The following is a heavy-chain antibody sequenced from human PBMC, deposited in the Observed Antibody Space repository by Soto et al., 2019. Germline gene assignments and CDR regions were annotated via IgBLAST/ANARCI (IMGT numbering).Heavy chain of an antibody. D-gene: IGHD6-19*01. CDR3: ARYSSGRTAFDY. J-gene: IGHJ4*02. Sequence: SETLSLTCTVSGGSISSGGYYWSWIRQHPGKGLEWIGYIYYSGSTYYNPSLKSRVTISVDTSKNQFSLKLSSVTAADTAVYYCARYSSGRTAFDYWGQGTLVTVSS. V-gene: IGHV4-31*03. CDR1: GGSISSGGYY. CDR2: IYYSGST.